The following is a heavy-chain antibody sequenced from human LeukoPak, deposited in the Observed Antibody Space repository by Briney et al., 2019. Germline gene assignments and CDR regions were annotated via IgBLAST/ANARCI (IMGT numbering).Heavy chain of an antibody. Sequence: GGSLRLSCAASGFTFSSYAMSWVRQAPGKGLEWVSAISGSGGGTYYADSVKGRFTISRDNSKNTLYLQMNSLRAEDTAVYYCAKSVGSGSYPRDFDYWGQGTLVTVSS. J-gene: IGHJ4*02. D-gene: IGHD3-10*01. V-gene: IGHV3-23*01. CDR2: ISGSGGGT. CDR1: GFTFSSYA. CDR3: AKSVGSGSYPRDFDY.